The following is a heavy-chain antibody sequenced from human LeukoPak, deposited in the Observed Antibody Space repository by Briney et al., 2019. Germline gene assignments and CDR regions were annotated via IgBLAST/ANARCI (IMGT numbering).Heavy chain of an antibody. CDR3: ARIVVVPAADYYYYYMDV. CDR1: GGTISSYY. V-gene: IGHV4-59*01. CDR2: IYYSGST. D-gene: IGHD2-2*01. J-gene: IGHJ6*03. Sequence: SETLSLTCTVSGGTISSYYWSWIRQPPGKGLEWIGYIYYSGSTNYNPSLKSRVTISVDTSKNQFSLKLSSVTAADTAVYYCARIVVVPAADYYYYYMDVWGKGTTVTVSS.